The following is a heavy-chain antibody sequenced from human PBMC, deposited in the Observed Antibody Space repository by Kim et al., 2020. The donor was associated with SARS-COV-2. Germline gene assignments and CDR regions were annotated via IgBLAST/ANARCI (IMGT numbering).Heavy chain of an antibody. J-gene: IGHJ4*02. CDR3: AKATQPRITGTTFGY. D-gene: IGHD1-7*01. V-gene: IGHV3-9*01. Sequence: ASVKGRFTISRDNAKNSLYLQMNSLRAEDTALYYCAKATQPRITGTTFGYWGQGTLVTVSS.